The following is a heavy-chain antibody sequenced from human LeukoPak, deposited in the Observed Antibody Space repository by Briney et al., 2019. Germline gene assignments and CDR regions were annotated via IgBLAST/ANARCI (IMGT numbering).Heavy chain of an antibody. CDR2: INPNSGGT. CDR3: ARGGTYYGSGSPVDY. V-gene: IGHV1-2*04. CDR1: GYTFTGYY. D-gene: IGHD3-10*01. J-gene: IGHJ4*02. Sequence: ASVKVSCKASGYTFTGYYMHWVRQAPGQGLEWMGWINPNSGGTNYAQKFQGWVTMTRDTSISTAYMELSRLRSDDTAVYYCARGGTYYGSGSPVDYWGQGTLVTVSS.